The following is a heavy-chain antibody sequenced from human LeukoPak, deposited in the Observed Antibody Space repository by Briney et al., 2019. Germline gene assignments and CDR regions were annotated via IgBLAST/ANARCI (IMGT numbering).Heavy chain of an antibody. Sequence: SETLSLTCAVYGGSFSGYYWSWIRQPPGKGLEWIGEINHSGSTNSNPSLKSRVTISVDTSKNQFSMKLSSVTAADTAMYYCARRLLGYCSGGSCYSGYFQHWGQGTLVIVSS. V-gene: IGHV4-34*01. CDR3: ARRLLGYCSGGSCYSGYFQH. CDR1: GGSFSGYY. J-gene: IGHJ1*01. CDR2: INHSGST. D-gene: IGHD2-15*01.